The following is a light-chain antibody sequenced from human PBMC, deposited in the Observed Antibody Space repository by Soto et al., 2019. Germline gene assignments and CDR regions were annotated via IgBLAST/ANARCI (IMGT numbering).Light chain of an antibody. Sequence: DIQMTQSPSSLSASVGDTVIITCRASQDISTYLAWFQQKPGKAPKSLIYDASILQSGVPSKFKGSGSGTHFTLTISNLQPEDFATYYCHQYYDFPFTFGPGATVDVK. CDR1: QDISTY. V-gene: IGKV1-16*02. CDR2: DAS. J-gene: IGKJ3*01. CDR3: HQYYDFPFT.